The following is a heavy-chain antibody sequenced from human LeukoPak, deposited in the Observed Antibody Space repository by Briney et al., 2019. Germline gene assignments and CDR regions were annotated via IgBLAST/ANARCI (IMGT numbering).Heavy chain of an antibody. J-gene: IGHJ5*02. Sequence: SETLSLTCAVYGGSFSGYYWSWIRQPPGKGLEWIGQINHSESTNYNPSLKSRVTISVDTSKNQFSLKLSSVIAADTAVYYCARGYQLLWGGWFDPWGQGTLVTVSS. CDR2: INHSEST. V-gene: IGHV4-34*01. CDR1: GGSFSGYY. D-gene: IGHD2-2*01. CDR3: ARGYQLLWGGWFDP.